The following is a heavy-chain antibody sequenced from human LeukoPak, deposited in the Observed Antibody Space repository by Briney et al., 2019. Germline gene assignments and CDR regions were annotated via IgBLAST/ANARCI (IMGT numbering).Heavy chain of an antibody. D-gene: IGHD3-9*01. CDR3: ARLRYFGWPTPGVYYFDY. CDR1: GGSISSYY. J-gene: IGHJ4*02. Sequence: PSETLSLTCTVSGGSISSYYWSWIRQPPGKGLEWIGYIYYTGSTNYNPSLKSRVTLSVDTSKNQFSLKLNSVTAADTAVYYCARLRYFGWPTPGVYYFDYWGQGTLVTVSS. CDR2: IYYTGST. V-gene: IGHV4-59*01.